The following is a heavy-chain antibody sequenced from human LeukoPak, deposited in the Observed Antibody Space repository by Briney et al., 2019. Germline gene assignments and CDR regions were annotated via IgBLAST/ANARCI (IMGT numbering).Heavy chain of an antibody. V-gene: IGHV1-58*02. CDR3: AADHPNYAY. J-gene: IGHJ4*02. CDR1: GFTFTTSSA. D-gene: IGHD5-24*01. CDR2: IVVASGQT. Sequence: GTSVKVSCRASGFTFTTSSAMQWVRQAGGQRLEWVGWIVVASGQTYYAQKFQERVTITRDMSTGTVYMEVNSLTSEDTAVYFCAADHPNYAYWGQGTPVTVSS.